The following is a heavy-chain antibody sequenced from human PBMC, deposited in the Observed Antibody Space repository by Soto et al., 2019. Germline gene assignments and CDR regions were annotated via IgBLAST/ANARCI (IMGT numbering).Heavy chain of an antibody. CDR2: IFYSGST. V-gene: IGHV4-59*01. Sequence: QVHLQESGPGLVKASETLSLTCTVSGGSIRSYNWTWIRQPPGKGLEWLGYIFYSGSTFYNPSLKSRVTISIHTSKSQFSLQLTSVTAADTAVYYCARGAADTAMVDSWGQGTLVTVSS. CDR1: GGSIRSYN. D-gene: IGHD5-18*01. CDR3: ARGAADTAMVDS. J-gene: IGHJ4*02.